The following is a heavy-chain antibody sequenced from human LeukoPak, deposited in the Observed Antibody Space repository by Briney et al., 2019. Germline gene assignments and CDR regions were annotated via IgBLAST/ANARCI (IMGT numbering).Heavy chain of an antibody. V-gene: IGHV3-21*01. CDR2: ISSSSSYI. D-gene: IGHD1-26*01. CDR1: GFTFSSYS. J-gene: IGHJ4*02. CDR3: AKENPVVGSTGVFLDY. Sequence: KTGGSLRLSCAASGFTFSSYSMNWVRQAPGKGLEWVSSISSSSSYIYYADAVKGRFTISRDNYKNMVSIKMTSMRAEDTPILYCAKENPVVGSTGVFLDYWGQGTLVTVSS.